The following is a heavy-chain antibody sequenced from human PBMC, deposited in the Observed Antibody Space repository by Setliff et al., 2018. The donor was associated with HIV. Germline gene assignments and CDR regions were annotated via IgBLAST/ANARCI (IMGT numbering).Heavy chain of an antibody. CDR2: INAGYGNT. Sequence: ASVKVSCKASGFTFTSYAIHWVRQAPGQSLEWMGWINAGYGNTKYSQKFQGRVTITRDASASTAYMELSSLRSEDTAVYYCARQMRSYNYYLDVWGKGTTVTVSS. D-gene: IGHD3-10*01. V-gene: IGHV1-3*01. CDR3: ARQMRSYNYYLDV. CDR1: GFTFTSYA. J-gene: IGHJ6*04.